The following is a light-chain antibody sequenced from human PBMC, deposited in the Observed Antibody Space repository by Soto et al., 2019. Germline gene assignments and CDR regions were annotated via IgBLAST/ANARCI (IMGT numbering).Light chain of an antibody. Sequence: VLTQPPSVSGAPGQRVTISCTGSSSNIGAGYDVHWYQQLPGTAPKLLIYGNSNRPSGVPDRFSGSKSGTSASLAVTGLQAEDEADYYCQSYDSSLSGSRVVFGGGTKVTVL. V-gene: IGLV1-40*01. CDR1: SSNIGAGYD. J-gene: IGLJ2*01. CDR3: QSYDSSLSGSRVV. CDR2: GNS.